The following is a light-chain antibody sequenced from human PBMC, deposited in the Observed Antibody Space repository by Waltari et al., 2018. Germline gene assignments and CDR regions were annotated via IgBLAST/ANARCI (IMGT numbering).Light chain of an antibody. J-gene: IGKJ4*01. V-gene: IGKV1-16*02. CDR1: QGIANH. CDR3: QQYNSFPVT. CDR2: AAS. Sequence: DIQMNPSPSSLSKSVGDRINITCRASQGIANHLAWFQQKPGKAPKSLIYAASSLQSGVPSKFSGSGSVTDFTLTITNLQPEDFATYYCQQYNSFPVTFGGGTKVEIK.